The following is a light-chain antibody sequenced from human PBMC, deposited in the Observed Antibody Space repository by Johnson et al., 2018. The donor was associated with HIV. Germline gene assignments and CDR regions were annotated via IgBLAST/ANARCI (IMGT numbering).Light chain of an antibody. CDR3: GTWDSSLGAHV. CDR2: DSN. J-gene: IGLJ1*01. CDR1: SSNIGNNY. V-gene: IGLV1-51*01. Sequence: QSVLTQPPSVSAAPGQKVTISCSGSSSNIGNNYVSWYQQLPGTAPKLLIYDSNKRPSGIPDRFSGSKSGTSATLGITGLQTGDEAYYYCGTWDSSLGAHVFGTGTKVTVL.